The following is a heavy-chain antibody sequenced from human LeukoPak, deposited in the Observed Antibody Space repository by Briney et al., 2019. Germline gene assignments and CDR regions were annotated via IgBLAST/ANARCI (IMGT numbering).Heavy chain of an antibody. J-gene: IGHJ4*02. Sequence: ETLSLTCTVSGGSISSSSYYWGWIRQAPGKGLEWVSSISSSSSYIYYADSVKGRFTISRDNAKNSLYLQMNSLRAEDTALYYCARLRTTGTFDYWGQGTLVTVSS. CDR3: ARLRTTGTFDY. CDR1: GGSISSSS. CDR2: ISSSSSYI. V-gene: IGHV3-21*01. D-gene: IGHD1-1*01.